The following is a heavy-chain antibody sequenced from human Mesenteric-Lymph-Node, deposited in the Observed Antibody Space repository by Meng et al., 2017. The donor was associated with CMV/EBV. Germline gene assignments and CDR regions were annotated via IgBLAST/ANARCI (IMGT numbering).Heavy chain of an antibody. D-gene: IGHD6-13*01. CDR1: GGSFSDYS. CDR3: ARTISSAGSIHWFDP. V-gene: IGHV4-34*01. J-gene: IGHJ5*02. CDR2: INHSGST. Sequence: SETLSLTCAVYGGSFSDYSWSWIRQPPGKGLEWIGEINHSGSTNYNPSLKSRVTISVDTSKNQFSLKLNSVTAADTAVYYCARTISSAGSIHWFDPWGQGTLVTVSS.